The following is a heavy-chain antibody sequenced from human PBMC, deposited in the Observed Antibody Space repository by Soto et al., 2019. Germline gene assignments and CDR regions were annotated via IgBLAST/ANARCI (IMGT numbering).Heavy chain of an antibody. J-gene: IGHJ4*02. V-gene: IGHV5-51*01. D-gene: IGHD6-19*01. CDR3: ARRNYTSGWPHYFHY. CDR1: CFSFSSYW. Sequence: GESLKISCQGSCFSFSSYWIGWLRRVPGQGLEWMAFIDPHSNTRYSPSFEGQITISADNSISTAYLQWSSLKASDTAIYYCARRNYTSGWPHYFHYWGQRTLVIVSS. CDR2: IDPHSNT.